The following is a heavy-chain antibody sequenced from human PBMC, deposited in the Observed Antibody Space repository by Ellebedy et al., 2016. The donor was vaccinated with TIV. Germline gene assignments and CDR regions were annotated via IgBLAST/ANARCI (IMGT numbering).Heavy chain of an antibody. CDR3: AKDFSRTYTIDY. Sequence: PGGSLRLSCAASGFTFRTNAMDWVRQAPGKGLEWISYINHDSKSIQYADSVKGRSTISRDNTKNSLFLQMNSLRAEDTAVYYCAKDFSRTYTIDYWGQGTLVSVSS. CDR1: GFTFRTNA. CDR2: INHDSKSI. V-gene: IGHV3-48*04. D-gene: IGHD3-16*01. J-gene: IGHJ4*02.